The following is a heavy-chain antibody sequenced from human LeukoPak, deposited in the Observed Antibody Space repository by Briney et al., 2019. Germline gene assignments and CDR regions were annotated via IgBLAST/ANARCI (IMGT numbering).Heavy chain of an antibody. Sequence: LSLTFAVYGGSFSGYYWSWVRQPPGKGLEWVSYISSGGTTIYYADSVKGRFTISRDNAKNSLYLQMNSLRVEDTAVYYCVRDGRLYCSGDYCYSYYFDYWGQGSLVTVSS. J-gene: IGHJ4*02. CDR3: VRDGRLYCSGDYCYSYYFDY. V-gene: IGHV3-11*04. D-gene: IGHD2-15*01. CDR2: ISSGGTTI. CDR1: GGSFSGYY.